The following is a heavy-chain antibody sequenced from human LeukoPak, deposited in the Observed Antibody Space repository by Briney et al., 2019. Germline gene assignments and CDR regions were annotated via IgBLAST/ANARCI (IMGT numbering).Heavy chain of an antibody. CDR1: GFTFSNYG. D-gene: IGHD2-2*01. CDR3: ARGQGGSNTRPFDP. Sequence: PGGSLRLSCAASGFTFSNYGMHWVRQAPGKGLEWVAVIWYDGSAKYYVDSVKGRFTISRDDSKNTLFLQMNSLRAEDTAMYYCARGQGGSNTRPFDPWGQGTLVIVSS. CDR2: IWYDGSAK. J-gene: IGHJ5*02. V-gene: IGHV3-33*01.